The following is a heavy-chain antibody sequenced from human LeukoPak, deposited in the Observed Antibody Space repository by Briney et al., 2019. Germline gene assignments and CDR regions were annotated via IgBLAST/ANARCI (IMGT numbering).Heavy chain of an antibody. D-gene: IGHD2-2*01. V-gene: IGHV1-18*01. CDR1: GYTFSSYG. CDR3: AGGVVLVPAASNWFDP. J-gene: IGHJ5*02. Sequence: ASVKVSCKASGYTFSSYGISWVRQAPGQGLEWMGWISAYHGNTNYAQKLQGRVTMTTDTSTSTAYMELRSLRSDDTAVYYCAGGVVLVPAASNWFDPWGQGTLVTVSS. CDR2: ISAYHGNT.